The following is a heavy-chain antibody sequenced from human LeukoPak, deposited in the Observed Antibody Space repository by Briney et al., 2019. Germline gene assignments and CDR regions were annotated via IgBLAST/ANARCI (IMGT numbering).Heavy chain of an antibody. D-gene: IGHD2-2*01. CDR3: ARETVVVPATSSRYYYYYYMDV. Sequence: SETLSLTCAVYGGSFSGYYWSWIRQPPGKGLEWIGEINHSGSTNYNPSLKSRVTISVDTSKNQFSLKLGSVTAADTAVYYCARETVVVPATSSRYYYYYYMDVWGKGTTVTVSS. CDR1: GGSFSGYY. V-gene: IGHV4-34*01. J-gene: IGHJ6*03. CDR2: INHSGST.